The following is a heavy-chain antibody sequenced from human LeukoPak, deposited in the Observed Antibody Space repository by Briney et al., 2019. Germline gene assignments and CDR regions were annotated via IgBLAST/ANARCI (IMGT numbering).Heavy chain of an antibody. CDR3: AKDLLDGSGWYGVGDY. J-gene: IGHJ4*02. V-gene: IGHV3-30*18. CDR1: GFTFSNYD. CDR2: ISYDGSNK. Sequence: GGSLRLSCAASGFTFSNYDMHWVRQAPGKGLEWVAVISYDGSNKYYADSVKGRFTISRDNSKNTLYLQMNSLRAEDTAVYYCAKDLLDGSGWYGVGDYWGQGTLVTVSS. D-gene: IGHD6-19*01.